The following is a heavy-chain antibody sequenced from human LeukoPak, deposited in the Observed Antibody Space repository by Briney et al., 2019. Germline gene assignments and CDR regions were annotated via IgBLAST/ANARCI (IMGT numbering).Heavy chain of an antibody. J-gene: IGHJ4*02. CDR3: ARHLGQAYFDY. V-gene: IGHV4-59*08. Sequence: SETLSLTCTVSGGSISSYYWSWIRQPPGKGLEWIGYIYYSGSTNYNPSLKSRVTISVDTSKNQFSLKLSSMTAADTAVYYCARHLGQAYFDYWGQGTLVTVSS. CDR1: GGSISSYY. CDR2: IYYSGST.